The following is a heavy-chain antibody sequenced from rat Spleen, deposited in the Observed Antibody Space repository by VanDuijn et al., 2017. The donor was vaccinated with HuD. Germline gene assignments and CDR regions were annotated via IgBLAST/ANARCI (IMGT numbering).Heavy chain of an antibody. CDR3: ARRHYGYTDYFDY. D-gene: IGHD1-9*01. J-gene: IGHJ2*01. Sequence: EVQLVESGGGLVQPGRSLNLSCAASGFTFSDYYMAWVRQAPTKGLEWVATISHDGSSTYYRDSVKGRFTISRDNAKSTLYLQMDSLRSEDTATYYCARRHYGYTDYFDYWGQGVMVTVSS. V-gene: IGHV5-7*01. CDR1: GFTFSDYY. CDR2: ISHDGSST.